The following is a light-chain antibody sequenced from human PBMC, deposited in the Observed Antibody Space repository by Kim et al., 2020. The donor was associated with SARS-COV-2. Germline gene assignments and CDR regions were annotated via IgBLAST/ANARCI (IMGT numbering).Light chain of an antibody. Sequence: EIVMTQSPATLSVSPGERATLSCRASQSVTTDLAWYQQKPGQAPRLLICGASTRATGIPARFSGSGSGTEFTLTISSLQAEDFAVYYCQQYGSRPRTFGQGTKVDIK. CDR3: QQYGSRPRT. V-gene: IGKV3-15*01. J-gene: IGKJ1*01. CDR2: GAS. CDR1: QSVTTD.